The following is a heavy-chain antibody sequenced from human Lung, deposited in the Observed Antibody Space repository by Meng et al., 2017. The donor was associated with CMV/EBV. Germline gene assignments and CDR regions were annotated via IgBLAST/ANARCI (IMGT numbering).Heavy chain of an antibody. D-gene: IGHD1-7*01. J-gene: IGHJ4*02. CDR2: ISPYNGST. CDR3: ARGSWNYDF. Sequence: ASXXVSCKASGYTFTTYSITWVRQAPGQGLEWMGWISPYNGSTEYAQKFQGRVTMTTDTSTSTAYMEVRSLTSDDTAMYYCARGSWNYDFWGRGTLVTVSS. V-gene: IGHV1-18*01. CDR1: GYTFTTYS.